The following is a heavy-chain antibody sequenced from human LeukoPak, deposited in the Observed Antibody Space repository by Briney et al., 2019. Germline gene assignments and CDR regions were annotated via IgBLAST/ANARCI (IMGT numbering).Heavy chain of an antibody. CDR3: ARGGHYFASGSYGYFDY. CDR2: FSSGGST. Sequence: GGSLRLSCAASVFTVSLNYMPWVRQAPGGGLECVSIFSSGGSTYYADSVKGRFTNCRDISKNTLYLQMNSLRVEDTAVYYCARGGHYFASGSYGYFDYWGQGALVIVSS. V-gene: IGHV3-53*01. D-gene: IGHD3-10*01. J-gene: IGHJ4*02. CDR1: VFTVSLNY.